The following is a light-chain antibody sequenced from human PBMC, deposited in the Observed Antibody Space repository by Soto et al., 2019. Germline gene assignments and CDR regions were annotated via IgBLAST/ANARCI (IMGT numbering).Light chain of an antibody. J-gene: IGLJ2*01. Sequence: QSVLTQPPSASGTPGQRVSISCSGGSSNIGTNTVNWYQHLPGTAPKLLIFSNDERPSGVPDRFSGSKSGTSASLAISGLQSDDEADYHCAAWDDTLNDLLFGGGTKLTVL. CDR3: AAWDDTLNDLL. V-gene: IGLV1-44*01. CDR1: SSNIGTNT. CDR2: SND.